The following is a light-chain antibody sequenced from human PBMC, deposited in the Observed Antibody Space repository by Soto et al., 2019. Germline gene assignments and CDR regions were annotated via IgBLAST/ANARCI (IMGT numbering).Light chain of an antibody. Sequence: EIVMTQSPATLSISPWERATLSCMASQSFSSNLAWYQQKPGQAPSLLIYGASTRATGIPARFSGSGSGTDFTLPISSLQSEVFAVYYCQQYNNWPRTFGKGTKVDIK. CDR1: QSFSSN. CDR2: GAS. J-gene: IGKJ1*01. V-gene: IGKV3-15*01. CDR3: QQYNNWPRT.